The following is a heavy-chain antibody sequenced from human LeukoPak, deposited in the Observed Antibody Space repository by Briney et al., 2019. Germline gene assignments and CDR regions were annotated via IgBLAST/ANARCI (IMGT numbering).Heavy chain of an antibody. V-gene: IGHV3-33*01. Sequence: GRSLRLSCAASAFTFSHYGMNWVRQAPVKGLEWVAVIRSDGSNPYYADSVKGGFTFSGDNYKTTLYLQLNSLRAEDTAGYYCARSPYSGSNNHYFDYWGQGTLVTVSS. CDR2: IRSDGSNP. J-gene: IGHJ4*02. CDR3: ARSPYSGSNNHYFDY. D-gene: IGHD1-26*01. CDR1: AFTFSHYG.